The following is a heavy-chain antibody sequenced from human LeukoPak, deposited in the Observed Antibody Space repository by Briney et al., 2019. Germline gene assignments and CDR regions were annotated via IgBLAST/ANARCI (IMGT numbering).Heavy chain of an antibody. D-gene: IGHD3-22*01. CDR2: ISGSGGST. V-gene: IGHV3-23*01. CDR1: GFTFSSYA. J-gene: IGHJ5*01. CDR3: AKDRPNFHENSGHYYRRDGDS. Sequence: PGGSLRLSCAASGFTFSSYAMSWVRQAPGKGLEWVSSISGSGGSTYYEDSVKDRFTISRDSSKNVLYLRMNSLTAEDTAIYYCAKDRPNFHENSGHYYRRDGDSWGQGTLVTVSS.